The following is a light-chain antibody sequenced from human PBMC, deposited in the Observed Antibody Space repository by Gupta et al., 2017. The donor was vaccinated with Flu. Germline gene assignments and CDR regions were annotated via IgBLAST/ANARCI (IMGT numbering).Light chain of an antibody. V-gene: IGLV1-44*01. CDR2: GNN. CDR3: AAWDASLKAWL. Sequence: QSVLTQPPSASGTPGQRVTMSCSGSNSNIGLSIVDWYQVPPGTAPNLVVYGNNHRPSGVPDRSSGSKSGTSASLAISGLQSEDEAYYYCAAWDASLKAWLFGGGTKLTVL. J-gene: IGLJ3*02. CDR1: NSNIGLSI.